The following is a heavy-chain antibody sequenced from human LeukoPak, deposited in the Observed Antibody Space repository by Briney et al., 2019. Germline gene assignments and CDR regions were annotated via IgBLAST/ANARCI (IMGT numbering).Heavy chain of an antibody. V-gene: IGHV1-46*01. CDR1: GYTFTSYY. CDR3: ARDGDYYDSSGYYYGHFDY. J-gene: IGHJ4*02. D-gene: IGHD3-22*01. Sequence: ASVKVSCKASGYTFTSYYMHWVRQAPGQGLEWMGIINPSGGSTSYAQKFQGRVTMTRDTSTSTVYMELSSLRSEDTAVYYCARDGDYYDSSGYYYGHFDYWGQGTLVTVSS. CDR2: INPSGGST.